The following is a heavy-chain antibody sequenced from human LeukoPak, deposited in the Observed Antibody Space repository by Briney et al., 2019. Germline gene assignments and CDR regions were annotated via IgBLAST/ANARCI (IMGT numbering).Heavy chain of an antibody. Sequence: PGGSLRLSCTASGFTVSSNYMTWVRQAPGKGLECVSLIHSGGTTSYADSVKGRFTISRDNSKNTLYLQMNSLRAEDTAVYYCARGLTIEHWFDPWGQGTLVTVSS. D-gene: IGHD3-10*01. CDR3: ARGLTIEHWFDP. V-gene: IGHV3-66*01. J-gene: IGHJ5*02. CDR1: GFTVSSNY. CDR2: IHSGGTT.